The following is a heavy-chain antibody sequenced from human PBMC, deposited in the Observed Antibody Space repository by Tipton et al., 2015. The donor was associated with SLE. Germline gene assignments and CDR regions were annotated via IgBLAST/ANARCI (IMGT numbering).Heavy chain of an antibody. Sequence: LRLSCAVYGGSFSGYYWSWIRQPPGKGLEWIGEINHSGSTNYNPSLKSRVTISVDTSKNQFSLKLSSVTAADTAVYYCARVGRLHLGELSPPFDYWGQGTLVTVSS. D-gene: IGHD3-16*02. CDR2: INHSGST. J-gene: IGHJ4*02. V-gene: IGHV4-34*01. CDR3: ARVGRLHLGELSPPFDY. CDR1: GGSFSGYY.